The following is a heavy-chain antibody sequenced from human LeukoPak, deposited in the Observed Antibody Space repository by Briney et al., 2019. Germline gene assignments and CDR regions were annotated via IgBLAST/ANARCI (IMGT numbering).Heavy chain of an antibody. CDR2: ISPNSGGT. Sequence: ASVEVSCKASGYTFTGHYLHWVRQAPGQGLEWMGWISPNSGGTNYAHKFQGRVTMTSDTSISTAYMELSRLRSDDTAVYYCARGNTADHLYYYYYYMDVWGKGTTVTISS. CDR1: GYTFTGHY. J-gene: IGHJ6*03. D-gene: IGHD1-14*01. CDR3: ARGNTADHLYYYYYYMDV. V-gene: IGHV1-2*02.